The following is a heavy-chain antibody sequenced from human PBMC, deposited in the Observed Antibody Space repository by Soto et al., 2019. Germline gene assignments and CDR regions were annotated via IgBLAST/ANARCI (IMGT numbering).Heavy chain of an antibody. Sequence: GGSLRLSCAASGFTFSTYGMHWVRQAPGKGLEWVAMIWDDGINKYYADSVKGRFTISRDNSKNTLFLQMNSLRAEDTAVYYCAREVVTMVRGVIITGYYGMDVWGQGTTVTVSS. CDR1: GFTFSTYG. CDR3: AREVVTMVRGVIITGYYGMDV. CDR2: IWDDGINK. V-gene: IGHV3-33*01. J-gene: IGHJ6*02. D-gene: IGHD3-10*01.